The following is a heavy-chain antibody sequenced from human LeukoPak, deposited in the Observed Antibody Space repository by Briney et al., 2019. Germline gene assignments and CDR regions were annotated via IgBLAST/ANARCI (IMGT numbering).Heavy chain of an antibody. CDR2: ISSSSSTI. D-gene: IGHD3-22*01. V-gene: IGHV3-48*04. J-gene: IGHJ1*01. Sequence: GRSLRLSCAASGFTFSSYSMNWVRQAPGKGLEWVSYISSSSSTIYYADSVKGRFTISRDNAKNSLYLQMNSLRAEDAAVYYCARLQGYDSRTEGGQGTLVTVSS. CDR3: ARLQGYDSRTE. CDR1: GFTFSSYS.